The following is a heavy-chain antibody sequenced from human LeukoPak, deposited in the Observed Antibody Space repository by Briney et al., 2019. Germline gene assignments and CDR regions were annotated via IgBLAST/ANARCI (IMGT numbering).Heavy chain of an antibody. CDR2: INQDGTEK. J-gene: IGHJ4*02. D-gene: IGHD4-17*01. CDR3: PRAPPPTVTTVFFDY. CDR1: GFTFSRYW. Sequence: PGGSLRLSCAASGFTFSRYWMSWVRQAPGKGLEWVANINQDGTEKYYVDSVNGRFTISRDNAKNSLYLQMTSLRAEDTAVYYCPRAPPPTVTTVFFDYWGQGTLVTVSS. V-gene: IGHV3-7*04.